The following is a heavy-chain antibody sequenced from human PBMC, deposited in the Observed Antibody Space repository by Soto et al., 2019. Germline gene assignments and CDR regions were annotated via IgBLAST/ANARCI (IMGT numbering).Heavy chain of an antibody. CDR2: IYHNERT. CDR1: GVSISSSQW. J-gene: IGHJ6*02. Sequence: QVQLQESGPGLVKPSGTLSLTCAVSGVSISSSQWWSWVRQPPGKGLEWIGEIYHNERTNYNPSLKSRLTMSLDWSKNQVSLKLSSVTAADTATYYCGRTKDYFYGVDVWGQGTTVTVSS. V-gene: IGHV4-4*02. CDR3: GRTKDYFYGVDV.